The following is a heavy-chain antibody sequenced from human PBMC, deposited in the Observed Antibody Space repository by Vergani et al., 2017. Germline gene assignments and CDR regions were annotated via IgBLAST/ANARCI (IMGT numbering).Heavy chain of an antibody. CDR1: GGSITSGSYY. J-gene: IGHJ4*02. D-gene: IGHD3-10*01. V-gene: IGHV4-61*01. CDR2: IYYSGST. Sequence: QVQLHESGPGLVKPSQTLSLTCTVSGGSITSGSYYWSWIRQPPGKGLEWIGYIYYSGSTNYNPSLKSRVTISVDTSKNQFSLKLSSVTAADTAVYYCASMVRGVTTYYFDYWGQGTLVTVSS. CDR3: ASMVRGVTTYYFDY.